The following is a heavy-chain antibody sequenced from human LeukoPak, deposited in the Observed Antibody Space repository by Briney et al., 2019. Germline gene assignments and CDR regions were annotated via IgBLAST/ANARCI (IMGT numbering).Heavy chain of an antibody. CDR3: ARAVIAARPVDDYYYYGMDV. J-gene: IGHJ6*02. D-gene: IGHD6-6*01. CDR1: GGSFSGYY. V-gene: IGHV4-34*01. Sequence: SETLSLTCAVYGGSFSGYYWSWIRQPPGKGLEWIGEINHSGSTNYNPSLKSRVTISVDTSKNQFSLKLSSVTAADTAVYYCARAVIAARPVDDYYYYGMDVWGQGTTVTVSS. CDR2: INHSGST.